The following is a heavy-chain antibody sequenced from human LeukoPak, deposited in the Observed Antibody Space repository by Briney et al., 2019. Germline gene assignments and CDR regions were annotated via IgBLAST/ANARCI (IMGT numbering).Heavy chain of an antibody. CDR1: GFTFSSYW. V-gene: IGHV3-7*01. CDR3: ARDRCSSTSCYTHYFDY. J-gene: IGHJ4*02. CDR2: IKEDGSER. Sequence: GGSLRLSCAASGFTFSSYWMSWVRLAPGKGLEWVANIKEDGSERNYVDSVKGRFTISRDNAKNSLYLQMNSLRAEDTAVYYCARDRCSSTSCYTHYFDYWGQGTLVTVSS. D-gene: IGHD2-2*02.